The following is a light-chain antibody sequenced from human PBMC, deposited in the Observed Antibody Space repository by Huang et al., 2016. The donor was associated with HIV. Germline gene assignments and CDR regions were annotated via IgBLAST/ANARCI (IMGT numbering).Light chain of an antibody. CDR3: QQYNDWPRT. V-gene: IGKV3-15*01. Sequence: EMVLTQSPDTLSVSPGERVTLSCRASQGVSNNLAWYQQRPGQAPRLLIYAASSRVTGVPARFSGRGSETDFTLTIHSLQSEDVAVYFCQQYNDWPRTFGQGTNLEIK. CDR1: QGVSNN. J-gene: IGKJ2*01. CDR2: AAS.